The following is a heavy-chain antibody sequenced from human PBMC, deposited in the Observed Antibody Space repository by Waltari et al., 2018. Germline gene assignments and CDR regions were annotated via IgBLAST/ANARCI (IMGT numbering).Heavy chain of an antibody. Sequence: QVQLVQSGAEVKKPGSSVKVSCKASGGTFSSYAISWVRQAPGQGLEWMGGIIPIFGTANYAQKFQGRGTITTDEATSTAYMELSSLRSEDTAVYYCAREKTAGDYVGSSGMDVWGQGTTVTVSS. V-gene: IGHV1-69*05. D-gene: IGHD4-17*01. CDR3: AREKTAGDYVGSSGMDV. J-gene: IGHJ6*02. CDR2: IIPIFGTA. CDR1: GGTFSSYA.